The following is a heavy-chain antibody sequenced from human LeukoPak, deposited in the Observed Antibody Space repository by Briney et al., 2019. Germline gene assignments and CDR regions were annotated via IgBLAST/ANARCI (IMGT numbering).Heavy chain of an antibody. J-gene: IGHJ4*02. V-gene: IGHV3-7*03. D-gene: IGHD3-3*01. CDR1: GFIFSKYA. Sequence: PGGSLRLSCAASGFIFSKYAMEWVRQAPGKGLEWVANIKQDGSEKYYVDSVKGRFTISRDNAKNSLYLQMNSLRAEDTAVYYCARDDGYYDFWSGYRAYWGQGTLVTVSS. CDR3: ARDDGYYDFWSGYRAY. CDR2: IKQDGSEK.